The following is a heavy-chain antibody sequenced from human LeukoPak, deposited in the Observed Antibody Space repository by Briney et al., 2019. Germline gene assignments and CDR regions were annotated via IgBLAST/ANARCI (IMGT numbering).Heavy chain of an antibody. J-gene: IGHJ4*02. V-gene: IGHV1-2*02. D-gene: IGHD6-6*01. CDR2: INPSSGGT. Sequence: ASVKVSCKASGYTFTDYYMHWVRQAPGQGLEWMGWINPSSGGTNFAQKFQGRVAMTRDTSISTAYMELGSLRSGDTAVYYCARARWQLVPYFDSWGQGTLVTVSS. CDR1: GYTFTDYY. CDR3: ARARWQLVPYFDS.